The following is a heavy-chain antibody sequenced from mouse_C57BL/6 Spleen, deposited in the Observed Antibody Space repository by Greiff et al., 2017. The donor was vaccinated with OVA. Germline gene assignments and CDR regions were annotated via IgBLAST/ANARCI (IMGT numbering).Heavy chain of an antibody. Sequence: DVKLVESGGGLVQPGGSLSLSCAASGFTFTDYYMSWVRQPPGKALEWLGFIRNKANGYTTEYSASVKGRFTISRDNSQSILYLQMNALGAEDSATYYCARYRGDYWGQGTSVTVSS. CDR2: IRNKANGYTT. J-gene: IGHJ4*01. CDR1: GFTFTDYY. CDR3: ARYRGDY. V-gene: IGHV7-3*01.